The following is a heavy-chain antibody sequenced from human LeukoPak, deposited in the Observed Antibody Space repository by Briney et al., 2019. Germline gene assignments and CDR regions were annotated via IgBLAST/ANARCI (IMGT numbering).Heavy chain of an antibody. J-gene: IGHJ4*02. V-gene: IGHV3-21*01. D-gene: IGHD6-13*01. CDR1: GFTFSSYS. CDR3: AREPISIAAAGTNLDY. CDR2: VSSSSSYI. Sequence: PGGSLRLSCAASGFTFSSYSMNWVRQAPGKGLEWVSSVSSSSSYIYYADSVKGRFTISRDNAKNSLYLQMNSLRAEDTAVYYCAREPISIAAAGTNLDYWGQGTLVTVSS.